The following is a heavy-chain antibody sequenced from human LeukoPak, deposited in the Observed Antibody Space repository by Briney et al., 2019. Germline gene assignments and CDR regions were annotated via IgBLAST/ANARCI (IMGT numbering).Heavy chain of an antibody. CDR3: ARHVVAVGFDY. V-gene: IGHV3-21*01. D-gene: IGHD3-22*01. Sequence: GGSLRLSCAASGFTFSSYSMSWVRQAPGKGLQWVSFITSSSSYIYYADSVKGRFTISRDNAKNSLYLQMNSLRAEDTAVYYCARHVVAVGFDYWGQGTLVTVSS. CDR1: GFTFSSYS. CDR2: ITSSSSYI. J-gene: IGHJ4*02.